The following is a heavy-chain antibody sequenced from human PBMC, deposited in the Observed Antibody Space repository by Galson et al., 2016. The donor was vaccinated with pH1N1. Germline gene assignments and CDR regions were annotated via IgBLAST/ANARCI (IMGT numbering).Heavy chain of an antibody. CDR1: GFTVSTNY. J-gene: IGHJ4*02. CDR3: AKDLGDNIWGSYRPGD. Sequence: SLRLSCAASGFTVSTNYMSWVRQAPGKGLEWVSLIYTGGSTYYADSVKGRFTISRDNSKNTLYLQMNSLRADDTGVYYCAKDLGDNIWGSYRPGDWGLGTVVTVSS. D-gene: IGHD3-16*02. CDR2: IYTGGST. V-gene: IGHV3-53*01.